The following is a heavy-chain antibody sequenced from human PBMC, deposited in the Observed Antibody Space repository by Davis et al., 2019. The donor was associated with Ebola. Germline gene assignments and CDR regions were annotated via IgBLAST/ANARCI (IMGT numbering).Heavy chain of an antibody. CDR2: ISWNSGSI. CDR1: GFTFDDYA. V-gene: IGHV3-9*01. CDR3: ARLGLSMILIRFDP. J-gene: IGHJ5*02. D-gene: IGHD3-22*01. Sequence: PGGSLRLSCAASGFTFDDYAMHWVRQAPGKGLEWVSGISWNSGSIGYADSVKGRFTISRDNAKNSLYLQMNSLRAEDTAVYYCARLGLSMILIRFDPWGQGTLVTVSS.